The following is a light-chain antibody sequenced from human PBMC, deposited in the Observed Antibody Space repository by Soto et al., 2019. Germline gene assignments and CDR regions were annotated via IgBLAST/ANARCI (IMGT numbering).Light chain of an antibody. J-gene: IGLJ1*01. Sequence: QLVLTQPPSVSGAPGQRVTISCTGSSSNIGAGYDVHWYQQFPGTAPKLLIYANNNRPSGVPGRFSASKSGTSASLAITGLQADYEADYYCQAYDTKLRGVFGTGTKLTVL. CDR3: QAYDTKLRGV. CDR1: SSNIGAGYD. CDR2: ANN. V-gene: IGLV1-40*01.